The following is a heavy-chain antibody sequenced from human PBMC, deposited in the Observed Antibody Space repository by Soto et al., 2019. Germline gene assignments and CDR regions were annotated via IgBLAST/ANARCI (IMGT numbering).Heavy chain of an antibody. D-gene: IGHD1-1*01. J-gene: IGHJ6*02. CDR2: TYYRSKWYN. CDR3: AKETGLSYPSFYYYYGMDV. CDR1: GDSVSSNSAA. Sequence: SQTLSLTCAISGDSVSSNSAAWNWIRQSPSRGLEWLGRTYYRSKWYNDYAVSVKSRITINPDTSKNQFSLQLNSVTPEDTAVYYCAKETGLSYPSFYYYYGMDVWGQGTTVTVSS. V-gene: IGHV6-1*01.